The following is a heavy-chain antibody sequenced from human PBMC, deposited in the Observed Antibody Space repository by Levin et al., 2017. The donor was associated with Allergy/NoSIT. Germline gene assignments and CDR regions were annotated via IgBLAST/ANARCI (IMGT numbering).Heavy chain of an antibody. CDR2: ISGSGGST. CDR3: AKGTVVPAAMSCRVLDY. CDR1: GFTFSSYA. Sequence: SCAASGFTFSSYAMSWVRQAPGKGLEWVSAISGSGGSTYYADSVKGRFTISRDNSKNTLYLQMNSLRAEDTAVYYCAKGTVVPAAMSCRVLDYWGQGTLVTVSS. V-gene: IGHV3-23*01. D-gene: IGHD2-2*01. J-gene: IGHJ4*02.